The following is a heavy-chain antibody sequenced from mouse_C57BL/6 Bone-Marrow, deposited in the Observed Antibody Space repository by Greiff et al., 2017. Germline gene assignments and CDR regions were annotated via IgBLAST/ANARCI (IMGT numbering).Heavy chain of an antibody. D-gene: IGHD1-1*01. CDR1: GYSITSGYY. CDR3: TRGYYGGAMDY. J-gene: IGHJ4*01. Sequence: EVKLMESGPGLVKPSQSLSLTCSVTGYSITSGYYWNWIRQFPGNKLEWMGYISYDGSNNYNPSLKNRISITRNTSKNQFFLKLNSVTTEDTATYCCTRGYYGGAMDYWGQGTSVTVSS. CDR2: ISYDGSN. V-gene: IGHV3-6*01.